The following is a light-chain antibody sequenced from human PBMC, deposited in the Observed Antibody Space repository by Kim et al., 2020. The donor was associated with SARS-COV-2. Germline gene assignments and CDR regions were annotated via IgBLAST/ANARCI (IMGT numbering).Light chain of an antibody. CDR2: SDN. J-gene: IGLJ3*02. Sequence: QSVLTQPPSVSGTPGQRVTISCSGSSSNIGSQTVAWYQQLPGTTPKLLIYSDNQRPSAIPNRFSGSKSGTSASLAVSGLQSEDEADYYCAAWDGRLSVLVFGGGTQLTVL. V-gene: IGLV1-44*01. CDR1: SSNIGSQT. CDR3: AAWDGRLSVLV.